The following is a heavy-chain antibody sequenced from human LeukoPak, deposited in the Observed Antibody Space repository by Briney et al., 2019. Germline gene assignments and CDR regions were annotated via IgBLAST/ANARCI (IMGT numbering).Heavy chain of an antibody. D-gene: IGHD6-19*01. Sequence: GGSLRLSCAASGFTFSSYSMTWVRQAPGKGLEWVSYISSSSSTIYYADSVKGRFTISRDNAKNSLYLQMNSLRDEDTAVYYCARGAHKYSSGWTHYYYYGMDVWGQGTTVTVSS. V-gene: IGHV3-48*02. CDR1: GFTFSSYS. CDR3: ARGAHKYSSGWTHYYYYGMDV. CDR2: ISSSSSTI. J-gene: IGHJ6*02.